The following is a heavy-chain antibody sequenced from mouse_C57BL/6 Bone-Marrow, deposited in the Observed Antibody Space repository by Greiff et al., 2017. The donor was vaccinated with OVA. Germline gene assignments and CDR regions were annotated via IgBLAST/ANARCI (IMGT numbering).Heavy chain of an antibody. J-gene: IGHJ2*01. CDR3: ARPLFITTVVAGVDFFDY. CDR1: GYTFTSYG. CDR2: IYPRSGNT. D-gene: IGHD1-1*01. Sequence: VQLQQSGAELARPGASVKLSCKASGYTFTSYGISWVKQRTGQGLEWIGEIYPRSGNTYYNEKFKGKATLTADKSSSTAYMELRSLPSEDSAVYFCARPLFITTVVAGVDFFDYWGQGTTLTVSS. V-gene: IGHV1-81*01.